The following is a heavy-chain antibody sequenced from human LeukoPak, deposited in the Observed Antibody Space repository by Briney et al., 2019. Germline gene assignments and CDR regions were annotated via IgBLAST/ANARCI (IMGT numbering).Heavy chain of an antibody. CDR1: GFTFSSYA. CDR2: INPDGRDT. D-gene: IGHD2-21*02. J-gene: IGHJ1*01. CDR3: TSWGDTTAEYFQR. V-gene: IGHV3-7*01. Sequence: GGSLRLSCAASGFTFSSYAMHWVRQAPGKGLEWVAHINPDGRDTYYVDSVKGRFTISRDNAQNSMYLQMNSLRVEDTAVYYCTSWGDTTAEYFQRWAQGTLVTVSS.